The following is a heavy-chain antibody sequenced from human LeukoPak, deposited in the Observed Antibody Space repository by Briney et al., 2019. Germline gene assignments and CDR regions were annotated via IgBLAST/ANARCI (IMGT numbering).Heavy chain of an antibody. CDR2: ISSGSSYR. CDR1: GFTFSSFA. Sequence: PGGSLRLSCVASGFTFSSFAMNWVRQAPGKGLEWVSFISSGSSYRYYADSMKGRFTISRDNAENSLSLQMNSLRVGDTAVYYCARARYGSGSWYLDSWGQGTLVTVSS. CDR3: ARARYGSGSWYLDS. D-gene: IGHD3-10*01. V-gene: IGHV3-21*01. J-gene: IGHJ4*02.